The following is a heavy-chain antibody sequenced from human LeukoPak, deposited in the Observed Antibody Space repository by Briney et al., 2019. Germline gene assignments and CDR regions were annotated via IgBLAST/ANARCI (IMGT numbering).Heavy chain of an antibody. Sequence: SETLSLTCAVYGGSFSGYYWSWIRQPPGKALEWIGEINHSGSTNYNPSLKSRLTISVDTSKNQFSLKLSSVTAADTAVYYCARRFFYSSGWYGFDYWGQGTLVTVSS. D-gene: IGHD6-19*01. CDR1: GGSFSGYY. J-gene: IGHJ4*02. CDR2: INHSGST. CDR3: ARRFFYSSGWYGFDY. V-gene: IGHV4-34*01.